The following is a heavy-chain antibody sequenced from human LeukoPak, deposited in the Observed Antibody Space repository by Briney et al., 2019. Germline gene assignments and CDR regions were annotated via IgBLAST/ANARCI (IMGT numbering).Heavy chain of an antibody. CDR1: GFTLGDYA. CDR2: ISGSGGST. V-gene: IGHV3-23*01. J-gene: IGHJ6*03. Sequence: GGSLRLSCTASGFTLGDYAMTWVRQAPGKGLEWVSAISGSGGSTYYADSVKGRFTISRDNAKNSLYLQMNSLRAEDTAVYYCASGHHYYYYYMDVWGKGTTVTVSS. CDR3: ASGHHYYYYYMDV. D-gene: IGHD6-25*01.